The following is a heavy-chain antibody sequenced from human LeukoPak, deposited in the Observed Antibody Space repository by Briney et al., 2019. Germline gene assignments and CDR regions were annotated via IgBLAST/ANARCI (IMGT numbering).Heavy chain of an antibody. D-gene: IGHD2-15*01. J-gene: IGHJ5*02. CDR3: VRGGPSTWS. V-gene: IGHV3-74*01. CDR1: GFTFKLYW. Sequence: GGSLRLSCAASGFTFKLYWMHWVRQVPGRGPVWVSRINHDGSDTIYADSVRGRFTISRDDAKNTLYLQMNNLRAEDTAVYYCVRGGPSTWSWGQGTLVTVSS. CDR2: INHDGSDT.